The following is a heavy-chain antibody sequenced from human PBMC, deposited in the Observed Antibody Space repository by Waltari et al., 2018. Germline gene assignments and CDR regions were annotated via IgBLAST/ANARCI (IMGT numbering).Heavy chain of an antibody. CDR1: GYTFTSYG. V-gene: IGHV1-18*01. CDR3: ARDPTSSYSGSPIPFDY. CDR2: ISAYNGNT. D-gene: IGHD1-26*01. J-gene: IGHJ4*02. Sequence: QVQLVQSGAEVKKPGASVKVSCKASGYTFTSYGISRVRQAPGQGLEWMGWISAYNGNTNYAQKLQGRVTMTTDTSTSTAYMELRSLRSDDTAVYYCARDPTSSYSGSPIPFDYWGQGTLVTVSS.